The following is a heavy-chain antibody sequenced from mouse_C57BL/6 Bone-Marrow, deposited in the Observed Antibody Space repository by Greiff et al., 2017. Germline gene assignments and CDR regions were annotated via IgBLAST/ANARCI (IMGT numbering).Heavy chain of an antibody. CDR3: AREKGFYYGYDGYAMDY. CDR1: GYTFTSYW. CDR2: IDPSDSYT. J-gene: IGHJ4*01. V-gene: IGHV1-50*01. D-gene: IGHD2-2*01. Sequence: QVQLQQPGAELVKPGASVKLSCKASGYTFTSYWMQWVKQRPGQGLEWIGEIDPSDSYTNYNQKFNGKATVTVDTSSSTAYMQLSRLTSEDSAVYYGAREKGFYYGYDGYAMDYWGQGTSVTVSS.